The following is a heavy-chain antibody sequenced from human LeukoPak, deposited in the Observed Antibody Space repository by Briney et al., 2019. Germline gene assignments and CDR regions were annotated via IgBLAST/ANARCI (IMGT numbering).Heavy chain of an antibody. V-gene: IGHV3-48*03. Sequence: GGSLRLSCAASGFTFSSYEMNWVRQAPGQGLEWVSYISSSGSTIYYADSVKGRFTISRDNAKNSLYLQMNSLRAEDTAVYYCARGGALRVSLDYWGQGTLVTVSS. CDR3: ARGGALRVSLDY. D-gene: IGHD6-13*01. CDR1: GFTFSSYE. CDR2: ISSSGSTI. J-gene: IGHJ4*02.